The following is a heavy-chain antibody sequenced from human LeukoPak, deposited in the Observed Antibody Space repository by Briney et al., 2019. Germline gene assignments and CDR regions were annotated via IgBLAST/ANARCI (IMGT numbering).Heavy chain of an antibody. D-gene: IGHD6-19*01. J-gene: IGHJ4*02. CDR1: GYSITSGFY. V-gene: IGHV4-61*01. Sequence: SETLSLTCTVSGYSITSGFYWSWIRQPPGKGLEWLGYIYHSGRTNYNPSLKSRVTISVDTSKNQFSLKLSSVTAADTAVYYCARVNRVGPYSSGWYYFDYWGQGTLVTVSS. CDR3: ARVNRVGPYSSGWYYFDY. CDR2: IYHSGRT.